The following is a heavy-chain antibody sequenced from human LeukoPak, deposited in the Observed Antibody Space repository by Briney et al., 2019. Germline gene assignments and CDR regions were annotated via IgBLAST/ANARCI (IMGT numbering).Heavy chain of an antibody. Sequence: GESLKISCNGSGYXFTSYWISWVRQMPGKGLEWMGIIYPGDSDTRYSPSFQGQVTISADKSISTAYLQWSSLKASDTAMYYCARARAGLFDYWGQGTLVAVSS. V-gene: IGHV5-51*01. D-gene: IGHD6-13*01. CDR1: GYXFTSYW. J-gene: IGHJ4*02. CDR2: IYPGDSDT. CDR3: ARARAGLFDY.